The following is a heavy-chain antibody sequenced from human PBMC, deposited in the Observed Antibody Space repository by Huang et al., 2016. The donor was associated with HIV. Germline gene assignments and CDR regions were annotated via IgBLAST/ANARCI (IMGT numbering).Heavy chain of an antibody. Sequence: QMQLQQRGAGLLKPSETLSLTCGVSGGSVTGNYLTWIRQAPGQGLEWIGEVNDSGATNYNPSLNGRVTISLDKSNRELSLNLRSVTAADTAVYYCARQWTILEWLLGFDVWGQGTTVIVSS. J-gene: IGHJ6*02. CDR1: GGSVTGNY. CDR3: ARQWTILEWLLGFDV. V-gene: IGHV4-34*02. CDR2: VNDSGAT. D-gene: IGHD3-3*01.